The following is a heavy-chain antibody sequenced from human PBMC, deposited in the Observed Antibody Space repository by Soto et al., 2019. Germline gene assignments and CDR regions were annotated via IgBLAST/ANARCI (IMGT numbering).Heavy chain of an antibody. J-gene: IGHJ4*02. CDR3: AGGIMYSGSYQE. CDR1: GFTFSTYE. Sequence: EVQLVESGGGLVQPGGSLRLSCTASGFTFSTYEMAWVHQAPGKGLEWVSYISDSGAITRYADSVKGRFTISRDSAKNSVYLQMNSLRADDTAVYYCAGGIMYSGSYQEWGQGTLVTVSS. CDR2: ISDSGAIT. D-gene: IGHD1-26*01. V-gene: IGHV3-48*03.